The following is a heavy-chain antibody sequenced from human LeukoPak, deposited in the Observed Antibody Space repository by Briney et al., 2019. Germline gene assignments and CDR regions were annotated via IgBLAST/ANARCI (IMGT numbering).Heavy chain of an antibody. CDR3: AKDRGYSYGLFDY. V-gene: IGHV3-23*01. D-gene: IGHD5-18*01. CDR1: GFTFSSYA. Sequence: PGGSLRLSCAASGFTFSSYAMSWVRQAPGKGLEWVSAISGGGGSTYYADSVKGRFTISRDNSKNTLYLQMNSLRAEDTAVYYCAKDRGYSYGLFDYWGQGTLVTVSS. J-gene: IGHJ4*02. CDR2: ISGGGGST.